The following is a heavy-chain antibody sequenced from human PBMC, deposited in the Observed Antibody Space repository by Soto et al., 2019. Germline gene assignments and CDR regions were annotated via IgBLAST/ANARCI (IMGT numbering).Heavy chain of an antibody. CDR3: VKGSEGARPKPYY. J-gene: IGHJ4*02. D-gene: IGHD1-26*01. V-gene: IGHV3-30*18. CDR1: GFSFSNCG. Sequence: QVQLVESGGGVVQPGRSLRLSCAASGFSFSNCGMHWVRQAPGKGLEWVAAISSDGSDKYYSESVKGRFTISRDNSKNTLFLQMNSLRVEDTAVYYCVKGSEGARPKPYYLGQGTLVTVSS. CDR2: ISSDGSDK.